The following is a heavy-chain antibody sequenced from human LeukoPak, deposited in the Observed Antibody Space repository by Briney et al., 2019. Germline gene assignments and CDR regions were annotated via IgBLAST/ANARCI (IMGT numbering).Heavy chain of an antibody. J-gene: IGHJ5*02. CDR3: ASDNHSGSWSWFDP. Sequence: VASVKVSCKASGYTFTNYGISWVRQAPGQGPEWMGWISAYSGHTNYAQKLQGRVTMTTDTSTSTAYMELRSLRSDDTAVYYCASDNHSGSWSWFDPWGQGTLVSVSA. CDR1: GYTFTNYG. V-gene: IGHV1-18*01. D-gene: IGHD6-13*01. CDR2: ISAYSGHT.